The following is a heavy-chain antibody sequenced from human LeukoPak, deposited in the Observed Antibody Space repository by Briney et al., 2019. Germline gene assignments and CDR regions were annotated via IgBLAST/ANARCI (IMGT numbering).Heavy chain of an antibody. V-gene: IGHV1-46*01. J-gene: IGHJ4*02. Sequence: ASVKVSCKASGYTFTSYYMHWVRQAPGQGLEWMGIINPSGGSTSYAQKFQGRVTMTRDMSTSTVYMELSSLRSEDTAVYYCAREWGTVDGYNSFDSWGQGTLVTVSS. CDR1: GYTFTSYY. CDR3: AREWGTVDGYNSFDS. D-gene: IGHD5-24*01. CDR2: INPSGGST.